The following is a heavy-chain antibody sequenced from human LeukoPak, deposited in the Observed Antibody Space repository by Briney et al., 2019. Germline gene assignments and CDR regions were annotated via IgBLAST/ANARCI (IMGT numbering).Heavy chain of an antibody. CDR2: ITTNTGNP. J-gene: IGHJ4*02. V-gene: IGHV7-4-1*02. D-gene: IGHD2-21*01. CDR3: TREDHITCFDS. Sequence: ASVKVSCKASGYTFTNYAINWVRQAPGQGLEWMGWITTNTGNPTYAQGFTGRFVFSLDASVTTAYLQISSLKAEDTAVYYCTREDHITCFDSWGQGTLVTVSS. CDR1: GYTFTNYA.